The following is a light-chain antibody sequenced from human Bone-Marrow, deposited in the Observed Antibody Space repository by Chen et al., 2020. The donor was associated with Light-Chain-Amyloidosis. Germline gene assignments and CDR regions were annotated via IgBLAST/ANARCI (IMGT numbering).Light chain of an antibody. Sequence: SYVLTQPYSVSVAPGQKATIACGGNNIGSTSVHWYQQTPGQAPLLVVYDDSDRPSGIPERLSGSNSGNTAPLTMSRVEAGDEAVYFCQVWASSSDRPVFVGGTKLTVL. V-gene: IGLV3-21*02. J-gene: IGLJ3*02. CDR2: DDS. CDR3: QVWASSSDRPV. CDR1: NIGSTS.